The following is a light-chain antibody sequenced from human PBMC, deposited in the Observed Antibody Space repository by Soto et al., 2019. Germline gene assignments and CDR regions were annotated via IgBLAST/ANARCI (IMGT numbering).Light chain of an antibody. CDR1: QSVTSDY. Sequence: EIVLTQSPGTLSLSPGERATLSCRASQSVTSDYLAWYQQKPGQAPSLVIYGASSRATGIPDRFSGGGSGTDFPLTISKLEPEDFAVYYCQQYGSSPTFGQGTKVEVK. J-gene: IGKJ1*01. CDR3: QQYGSSPT. CDR2: GAS. V-gene: IGKV3-20*01.